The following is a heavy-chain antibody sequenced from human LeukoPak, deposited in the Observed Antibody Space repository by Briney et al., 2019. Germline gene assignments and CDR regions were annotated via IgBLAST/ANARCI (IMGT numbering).Heavy chain of an antibody. V-gene: IGHV5-10-1*01. CDR2: IQPSDSGT. Sequence: GESLKISCQGSGYSFSDYWITWVRQVPGKGLQWMGRIQPSDSGTNYSPSFQGHVTFSTDRSISTAYLQWSSLKASDTAMYFCARHYYNDNTLFDYWGHGTLVTVSS. CDR3: ARHYYNDNTLFDY. D-gene: IGHD3-22*01. J-gene: IGHJ4*01. CDR1: GYSFSDYW.